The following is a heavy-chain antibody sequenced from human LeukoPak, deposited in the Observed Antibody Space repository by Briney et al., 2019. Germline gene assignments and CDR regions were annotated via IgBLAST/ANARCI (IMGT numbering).Heavy chain of an antibody. D-gene: IGHD3-10*01. CDR2: INSDGNST. Sequence: QPGGSLRLSCAASGFTFSSYAMSWVRQAPGKGLVWVSRINSDGNSTSYADSVKGRFTISRDNAKNTLYLQLNSLRAEDTAVYHCARGPWFYYGSGSYPILWGQGTLVTVSS. CDR1: GFTFSSYA. J-gene: IGHJ4*02. CDR3: ARGPWFYYGSGSYPIL. V-gene: IGHV3-74*01.